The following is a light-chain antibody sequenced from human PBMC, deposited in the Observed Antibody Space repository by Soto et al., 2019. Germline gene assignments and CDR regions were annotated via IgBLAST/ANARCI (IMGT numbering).Light chain of an antibody. V-gene: IGKV1-5*03. Sequence: DIQMTQSPSTLSASVGDRVTITCRASQSIGMWLAWYQQKPGKAPKLLIYEACALEGGVPSRFSGSGSGTESTLTISSLQPDDCATYYCQPYNSYLTFGGGTKVEIK. CDR2: EAC. J-gene: IGKJ4*01. CDR3: QPYNSYLT. CDR1: QSIGMW.